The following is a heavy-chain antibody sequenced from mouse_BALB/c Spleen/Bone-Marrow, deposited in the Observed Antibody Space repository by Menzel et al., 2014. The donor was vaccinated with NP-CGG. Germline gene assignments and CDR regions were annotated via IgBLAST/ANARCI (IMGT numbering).Heavy chain of an antibody. J-gene: IGHJ3*01. CDR2: IDPANGNT. CDR1: GFNIKDTY. Sequence: VHVKQSGAELVKPGASVKLSCTASGFNIKDTYMHWVKQRPEQGLEWIGRIDPANGNTKYDPKFQGKATITADTSSNTAYLQLSSLTSGDTAVYYCASLDDYIYWGQGTLVTVSA. D-gene: IGHD2-4*01. CDR3: ASLDDYIY. V-gene: IGHV14-3*02.